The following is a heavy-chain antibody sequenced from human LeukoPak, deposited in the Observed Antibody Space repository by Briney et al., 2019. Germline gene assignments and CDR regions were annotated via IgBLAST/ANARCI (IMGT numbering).Heavy chain of an antibody. CDR2: ISGSGGST. CDR1: GFTFSSFA. D-gene: IGHD1-26*01. J-gene: IGHJ4*02. CDR3: AKDLGSYYDPALFDY. Sequence: PGGSMRLSCAASGFTFSSFAMSWVRQAPRKGLKWVSAISGSGGSTYYADSVKGRFTISRDNSKNTLYLQMNSLRAEDTAVYYCAKDLGSYYDPALFDYWGQGTLVTVSS. V-gene: IGHV3-23*01.